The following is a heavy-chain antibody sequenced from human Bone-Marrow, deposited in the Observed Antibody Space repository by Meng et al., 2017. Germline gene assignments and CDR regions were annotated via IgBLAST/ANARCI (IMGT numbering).Heavy chain of an antibody. V-gene: IGHV1-2*02. CDR3: ARALGRGGSGSYYNVY. CDR2: INPNSGGT. D-gene: IGHD3-10*01. J-gene: IGHJ4*01. CDR1: GYTFIGSY. Sequence: ASVKVSCKASGYTFIGSYMGWVRQAPGQGLEWMGWINPNSGGTNYAQKFQGRVTMTRDTSISTAYMELSRLRSDDTAVYYCARALGRGGSGSYYNVYWGQGTQVT.